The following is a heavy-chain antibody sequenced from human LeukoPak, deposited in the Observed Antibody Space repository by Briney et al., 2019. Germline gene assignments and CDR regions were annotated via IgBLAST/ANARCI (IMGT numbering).Heavy chain of an antibody. CDR3: AKDREQWLYYFDT. V-gene: IGHV3-23*01. CDR2: ISPSGDST. J-gene: IGHJ4*02. CDR1: GFTFSNYA. Sequence: GGSLRPSCAASGFTFSNYAKSWVRQAPGKGLQWVSVISPSGDSTYYADSLKGRFTISRDNSRNTLYLRMNSLRAEDTAIYYCAKDREQWLYYFDTWGQGTLVTVSS. D-gene: IGHD6-19*01.